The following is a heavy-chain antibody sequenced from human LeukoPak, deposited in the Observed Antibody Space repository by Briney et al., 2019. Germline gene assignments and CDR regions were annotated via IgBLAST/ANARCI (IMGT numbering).Heavy chain of an antibody. CDR1: GDSISYFY. D-gene: IGHD4-23*01. Sequence: PSETLSLTCSVSGDSISYFYWSWIRQAAGKGLEWIGRISGSGSTDYNASLKSRVTISLDTSKNQFSLKLSSVTAADTAMYYCARVSRGNSVGGDYWGQGTLVTVSS. J-gene: IGHJ4*02. CDR3: ARVSRGNSVGGDY. CDR2: ISGSGST. V-gene: IGHV4-4*07.